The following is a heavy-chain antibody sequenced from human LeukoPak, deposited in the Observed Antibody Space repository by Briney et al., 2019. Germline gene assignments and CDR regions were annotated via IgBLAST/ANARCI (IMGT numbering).Heavy chain of an antibody. Sequence: GGSLRLSCAASGFTFSDYYMTWIRQAPGKGLEWVSYISSSGSTKYYADSVKGRFIVSRDNAKNSLYLQMNSLRAEDTAVYYCARELYGSGTFPYWYFDLWGRGTLVTVSS. D-gene: IGHD3-10*01. J-gene: IGHJ2*01. CDR3: ARELYGSGTFPYWYFDL. CDR1: GFTFSDYY. V-gene: IGHV3-11*01. CDR2: ISSSGSTK.